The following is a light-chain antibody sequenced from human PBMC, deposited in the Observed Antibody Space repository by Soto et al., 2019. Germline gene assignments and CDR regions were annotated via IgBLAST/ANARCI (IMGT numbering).Light chain of an antibody. V-gene: IGLV2-14*01. J-gene: IGLJ1*01. CDR3: SSYTSSSTRV. CDR1: SSDVGGYNY. Sequence: QSVLTQPASVSGSPGQSITISCTGTSSDVGGYNYVSWYQQHPGKAPKLMIYEVSNRPSGVSNRFSGSKSGNTASLTISGLQAEDEADYYCSSYTSSSTRVFGPGNKVIV. CDR2: EVS.